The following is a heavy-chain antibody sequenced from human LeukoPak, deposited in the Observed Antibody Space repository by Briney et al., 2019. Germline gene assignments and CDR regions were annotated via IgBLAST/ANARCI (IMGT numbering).Heavy chain of an antibody. V-gene: IGHV1-69*06. D-gene: IGHD3-16*02. CDR1: GGIFGSYA. CDR2: IIPIFGTP. CDR3: AKGSRLREAGSYRF. J-gene: IGHJ4*02. Sequence: SVKVSCKVSGGIFGSYAINWVRQAPGQGLEWLGRIIPIFGTPNYAQTFQGRVTISADKSTRTVYMELTSLRSEDTALYYCAKGSRLREAGSYRFWGQGTLVTVSS.